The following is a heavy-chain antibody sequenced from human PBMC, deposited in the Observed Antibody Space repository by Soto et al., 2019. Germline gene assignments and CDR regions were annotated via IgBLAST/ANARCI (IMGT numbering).Heavy chain of an antibody. J-gene: IGHJ6*02. CDR3: ARLRFWAVAGNYYYYGMDV. CDR1: GGSISSYY. V-gene: IGHV4-59*08. CDR2: IYYSGST. D-gene: IGHD6-19*01. Sequence: QVQLQESGPGLIKPSETLSLTYTVSGGSISSYYWSWIRQPPGKGLEWIGYIYYSGSTNYNPSLKSRVTISVDTSKNQFSLKLSSVTAADTAVYYFARLRFWAVAGNYYYYGMDVWGQGTTVTVSS.